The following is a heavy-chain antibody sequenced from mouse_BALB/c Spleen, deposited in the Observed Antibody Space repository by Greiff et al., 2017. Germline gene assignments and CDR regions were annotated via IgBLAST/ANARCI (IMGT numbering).Heavy chain of an antibody. Sequence: VQLQQSGPELVKPGASVKISCKASGYTFTDYNMHWVKQSHGKSLEWIGYIYPYNGGTGYNQKFKSKATLTVDNSSSTAYMELRSLTSEDSAVYYCARYGYDRTFAYWGQGTLVTVSA. J-gene: IGHJ3*01. D-gene: IGHD2-2*01. CDR2: IYPYNGGT. V-gene: IGHV1S29*02. CDR3: ARYGYDRTFAY. CDR1: GYTFTDYN.